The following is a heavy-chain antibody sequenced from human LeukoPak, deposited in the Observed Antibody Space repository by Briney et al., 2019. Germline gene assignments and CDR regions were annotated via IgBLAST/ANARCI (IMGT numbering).Heavy chain of an antibody. CDR2: ISSNGSTI. J-gene: IGHJ4*02. V-gene: IGHV3-11*04. CDR1: GFTFSDYY. CDR3: ARGRLLSFYFDY. D-gene: IGHD2-2*01. Sequence: GGSLRLSCAASGFTFSDYYMSWIRQAPGKGLEWVSYISSNGSTIYYADSVKGRFTISRDNAKNSRYLQMNSLRAEDTAVYYCARGRLLSFYFDYWGQGTLVTVSS.